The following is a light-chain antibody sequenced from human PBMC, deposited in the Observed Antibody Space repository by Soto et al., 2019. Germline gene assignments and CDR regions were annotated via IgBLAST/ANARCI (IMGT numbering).Light chain of an antibody. CDR1: SSDVGGYNY. V-gene: IGLV2-14*01. J-gene: IGLJ2*01. CDR2: EVS. Sequence: QSALTQPASVSGSPGQSITISCTGTSSDVGGYNYVSWYQQHPGKAPKLMIYEVSNRPSGVSNRFSGSKSGNMASLTISGLQAEDEADYYCSSYTSSSTGVVFGGGTKLTVL. CDR3: SSYTSSSTGVV.